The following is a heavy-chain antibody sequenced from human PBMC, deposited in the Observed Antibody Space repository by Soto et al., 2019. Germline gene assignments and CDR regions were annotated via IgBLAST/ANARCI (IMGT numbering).Heavy chain of an antibody. D-gene: IGHD3-10*01. J-gene: IGHJ6*02. CDR3: AKDLGSGKPYYYYAMDV. CDR2: ISYDGSNK. Sequence: QVQLVESGGGVVQPGRSLRLSCAASGFIFSKYGMHWVRQAPGKGLEWVAVISYDGSNKYYAESVKSRFIISRDKSENTLYLQMNSLRAEDTALYYCAKDLGSGKPYYYYAMDVWGQGTTVTVSS. CDR1: GFIFSKYG. V-gene: IGHV3-30*18.